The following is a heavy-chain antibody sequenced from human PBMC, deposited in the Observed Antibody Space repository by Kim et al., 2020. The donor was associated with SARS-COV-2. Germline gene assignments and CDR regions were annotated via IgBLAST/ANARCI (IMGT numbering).Heavy chain of an antibody. CDR1: GFAIRGYE. D-gene: IGHD6-19*01. Sequence: GGSLRLSCAASGFAIRGYEMNWVRQAPGKRLEWVSYIGGDGAPTFYADSVKGRFTISRDDAHNSLYLQMSGLRVEDTAVYYCPRDHSGWSLLWGQGTL. CDR3: PRDHSGWSLL. J-gene: IGHJ1*01. CDR2: IGGDGAPT. V-gene: IGHV3-48*03.